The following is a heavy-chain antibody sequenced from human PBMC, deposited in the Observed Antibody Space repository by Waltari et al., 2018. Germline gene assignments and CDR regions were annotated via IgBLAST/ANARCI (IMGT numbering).Heavy chain of an antibody. D-gene: IGHD6-19*01. CDR3: PRGQYSSGWGLFDY. CDR1: GFTLGDDA. CDR2: IRSKAYGGRT. J-gene: IGHJ4*02. Sequence: ELQLVESGGGLVQPGRSLGLSCQASGFTLGDDAMSWFRQAAGKGLEWVGFIRSKAYGGRTDYEASVKGRLPIASDESNSIVYLQMNSLKSDDTAVYYCPRGQYSSGWGLFDYWGQGTLVPVSP. V-gene: IGHV3-49*03.